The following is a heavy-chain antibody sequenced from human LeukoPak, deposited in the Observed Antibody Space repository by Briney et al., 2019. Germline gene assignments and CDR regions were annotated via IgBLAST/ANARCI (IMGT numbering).Heavy chain of an antibody. CDR3: AKKLIAVAASFDY. CDR2: TRSDGSNK. Sequence: GGSLRLSCAASGFTFSNYGMHWVRQAPGKGLEWVAFTRSDGSNKYYADSVKGRLTISRDNSKNTLYLQMNSLRAEDTAVYYCAKKLIAVAASFDYWGQGTLVTVSS. J-gene: IGHJ4*02. CDR1: GFTFSNYG. V-gene: IGHV3-30*02. D-gene: IGHD6-19*01.